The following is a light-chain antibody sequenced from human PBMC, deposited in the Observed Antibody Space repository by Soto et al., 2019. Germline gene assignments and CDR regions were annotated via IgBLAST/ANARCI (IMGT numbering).Light chain of an antibody. CDR2: EVN. CDR1: SNDVGRFNY. V-gene: IGLV2-8*01. CDR3: SSFLHGTSYV. J-gene: IGLJ1*01. Sequence: QSALTQAPSASGSPGQSVTISCAGTSNDVGRFNYVSWYQRHPGKAPKLIIYEVNKRPSGVPDRFSGSKSGNTASLTVSGLQAEDEADYFCSSFLHGTSYVFGTGTKVTVL.